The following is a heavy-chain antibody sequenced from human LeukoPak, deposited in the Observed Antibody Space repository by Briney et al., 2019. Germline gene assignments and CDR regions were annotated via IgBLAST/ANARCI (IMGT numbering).Heavy chain of an antibody. CDR3: ARAQQLVYWFDP. V-gene: IGHV1-18*01. D-gene: IGHD6-13*01. CDR2: ISAYNGNT. Sequence: ASVKVSCKASAYTFINYYISWVRQAPGQGLEWMGWISAYNGNTNYAQKFQGRVAMTTDRSTSTAYMELRSLTSDDTAVYYCARAQQLVYWFDPWGQGTLVTVSS. J-gene: IGHJ5*02. CDR1: AYTFINYY.